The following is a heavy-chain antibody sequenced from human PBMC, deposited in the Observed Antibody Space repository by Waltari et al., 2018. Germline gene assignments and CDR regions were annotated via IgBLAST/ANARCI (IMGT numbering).Heavy chain of an antibody. J-gene: IGHJ2*01. CDR1: GFTFSSYW. V-gene: IGHV3-7*01. D-gene: IGHD5-12*01. CDR3: ARVLVEMATIGYWYFDL. CDR2: IKQDGSEK. Sequence: GGLVQPGGSLRLSCAASGFTFSSYWMSWVRQAPGKGLEWVANIKQDGSEKYYVDSVKGRFTISRDNAKNSLYLQMNSLRAEDTAVYYCARVLVEMATIGYWYFDLWGRGTLVTVSS.